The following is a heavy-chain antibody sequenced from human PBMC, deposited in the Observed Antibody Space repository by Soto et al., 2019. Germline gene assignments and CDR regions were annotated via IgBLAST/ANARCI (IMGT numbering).Heavy chain of an antibody. Sequence: GASVKVSCKASGYTFTSYGISWVRQAPGQGLEWMGWISAYNGNTNYAQKLQGRVTMTTDTSTSTAYMELRSLRSDDTAVYYCARGPYGSGSYYNYYWDYYGMDVWGQGTTVTVSS. J-gene: IGHJ6*02. D-gene: IGHD3-10*01. CDR3: ARGPYGSGSYYNYYWDYYGMDV. CDR1: GYTFTSYG. CDR2: ISAYNGNT. V-gene: IGHV1-18*01.